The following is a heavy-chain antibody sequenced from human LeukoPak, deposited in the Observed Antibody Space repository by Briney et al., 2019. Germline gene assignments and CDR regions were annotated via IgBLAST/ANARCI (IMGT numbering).Heavy chain of an antibody. CDR2: ISGSGGST. J-gene: IGHJ3*02. CDR1: GFTFSSYA. CDR3: ARGIDSWDAFDI. D-gene: IGHD3-9*01. V-gene: IGHV3-23*01. Sequence: GGSLRLSCAASGFTFSSYAMSWVRQAPGKGLEWVSAISGSGGSTYYADSVKGRFTISRDNSKNTLYLQMNSLRAEDTAVYYCARGIDSWDAFDIWGQGTMVTVSS.